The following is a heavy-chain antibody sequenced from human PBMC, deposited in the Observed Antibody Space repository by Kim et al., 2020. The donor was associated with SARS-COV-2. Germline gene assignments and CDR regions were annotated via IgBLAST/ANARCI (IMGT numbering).Heavy chain of an antibody. Sequence: ASVKVSCKASGYTFTSYYMHWVRQAPGKGLEWMGIINPSGGSTSYAQKFQGRVTMTRDTSTSTVYMELSSLRSEDTAVYYCASAREDYYGSGSPFDYWGQGTLVTVSS. CDR2: INPSGGST. CDR3: ASAREDYYGSGSPFDY. CDR1: GYTFTSYY. D-gene: IGHD3-10*01. V-gene: IGHV1-46*01. J-gene: IGHJ4*02.